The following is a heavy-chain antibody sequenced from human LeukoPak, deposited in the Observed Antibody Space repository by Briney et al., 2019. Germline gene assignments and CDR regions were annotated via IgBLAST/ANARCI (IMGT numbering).Heavy chain of an antibody. J-gene: IGHJ4*02. Sequence: GGSLRLSCAASGFTFSSYAMSWVRQAPGKGLEWVSSIDSGGVSTYYADSVKGRFTMSRDNSKNTLYLQMNSLRVEDTAAYYCARVGEGAAKDWGQGTLVTVSS. D-gene: IGHD1-26*01. CDR2: IDSGGVST. V-gene: IGHV3-23*01. CDR1: GFTFSSYA. CDR3: ARVGEGAAKD.